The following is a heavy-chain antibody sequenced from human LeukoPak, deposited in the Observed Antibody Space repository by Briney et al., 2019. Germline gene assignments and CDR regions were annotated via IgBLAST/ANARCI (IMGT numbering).Heavy chain of an antibody. V-gene: IGHV3-23*01. Sequence: PGGSLRLSCADSGFTFSSYAMSWVRQAPGKGLEWVSAISGSGGSTYYADSVKGRFTISRDNSKNTLYLQMNSLRAEDTAVYYCAKDHGAIVVVKFDYWGQGTLVTVSS. CDR3: AKDHGAIVVVKFDY. D-gene: IGHD3-22*01. CDR1: GFTFSSYA. CDR2: ISGSGGST. J-gene: IGHJ4*02.